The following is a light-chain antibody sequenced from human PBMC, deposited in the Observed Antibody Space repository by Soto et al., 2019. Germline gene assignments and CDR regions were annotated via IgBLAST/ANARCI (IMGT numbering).Light chain of an antibody. J-gene: IGKJ4*01. V-gene: IGKV3-15*01. Sequence: EIVLTQSPAALSVSPGERVTLSCRASQGIGSTLAWYQQKPGQTPRLLIYDSSTRAIGIPTRFSGSRSGTEFTLTISGLQSEDFAVYYCQRYNNWPLTFGGGTKVDIK. CDR1: QGIGST. CDR3: QRYNNWPLT. CDR2: DSS.